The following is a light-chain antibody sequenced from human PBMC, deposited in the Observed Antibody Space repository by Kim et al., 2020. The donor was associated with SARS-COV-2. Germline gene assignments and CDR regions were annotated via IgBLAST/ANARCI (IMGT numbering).Light chain of an antibody. CDR2: DVD. V-gene: IGLV2-14*03. CDR3: ASHTTDNTWV. CDR1: NAGIGAFDY. J-gene: IGLJ3*02. Sequence: GRAITLSCTGTNAGIGAFDYVSWYQQLPDKVPKLIIYDVDKRPSGISVRFSGSKSGNTASLTVSGLQPEDEADYYCASHTTDNTWVFGGGTQLTVL.